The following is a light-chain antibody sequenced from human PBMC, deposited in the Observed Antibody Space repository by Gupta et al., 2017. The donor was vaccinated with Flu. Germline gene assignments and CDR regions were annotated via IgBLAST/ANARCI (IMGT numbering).Light chain of an antibody. CDR3: QQYNNWPPIT. Sequence: ELVMTHSPATLSVSPGERATLSCRASQSVSSNLAWYQQKPAQAPRLLIYDASTRATGIPPTFIGSGSGTEFTLTLISLQSEDFAVYYCQQYNNWPPITFGQGTRLEIK. V-gene: IGKV3-15*01. CDR1: QSVSSN. CDR2: DAS. J-gene: IGKJ5*01.